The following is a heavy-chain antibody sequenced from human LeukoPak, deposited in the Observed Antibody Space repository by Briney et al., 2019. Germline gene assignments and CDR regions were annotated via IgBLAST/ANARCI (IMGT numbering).Heavy chain of an antibody. D-gene: IGHD3-22*01. CDR1: GFSFSSYA. Sequence: GGSLRLSCAASGFSFSSYAMSWVRQAPGKGLEWVSAISGSGGSTYYADSVKGRFTISRDSSKNTLYLQMNSLRAEDTAVYYCARGSGYFLDFDYWGQGTLVTVSS. CDR3: ARGSGYFLDFDY. CDR2: ISGSGGST. J-gene: IGHJ4*02. V-gene: IGHV3-23*01.